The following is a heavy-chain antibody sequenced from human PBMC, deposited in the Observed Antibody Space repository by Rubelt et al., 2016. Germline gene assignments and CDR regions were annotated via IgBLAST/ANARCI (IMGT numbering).Heavy chain of an antibody. Sequence: SGSTYYNPSLKSRVTISVDTSKNQFSLKLSSVTAADTAVYYCARLRAVAGIYWGRGTLVTVSS. J-gene: IGHJ4*02. V-gene: IGHV4-39*01. CDR3: ARLRAVAGIY. CDR2: SGST. D-gene: IGHD6-19*01.